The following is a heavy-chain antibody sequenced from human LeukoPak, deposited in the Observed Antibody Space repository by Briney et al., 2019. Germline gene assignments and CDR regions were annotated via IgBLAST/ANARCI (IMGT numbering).Heavy chain of an antibody. D-gene: IGHD6-6*01. CDR2: IRYDGSNK. J-gene: IGHJ4*02. CDR3: AKNGPKGSSSHYFDY. CDR1: GFTFSSYG. V-gene: IGHV3-30*02. Sequence: PGGSLRLSCAASGFTFSSYGMHWVRQAPGKGLEWVAFIRYDGSNKYYADSVKGRFTISRDNSKNTLYLQMNSLRAEDTAVYYCAKNGPKGSSSHYFDYWGQGTLVTVSS.